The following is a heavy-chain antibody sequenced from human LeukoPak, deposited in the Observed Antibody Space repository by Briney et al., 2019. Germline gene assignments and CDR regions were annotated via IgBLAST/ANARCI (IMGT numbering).Heavy chain of an antibody. CDR1: GFSFSSYA. V-gene: IGHV3-64D*06. CDR2: ISTNGVYT. J-gene: IGHJ3*02. D-gene: IGHD3-10*01. CDR3: VRALMVRESDDAFGI. Sequence: GGSLRLSCSASGFSFSSYAMHWVRQAPGKGLEYVSAISTNGVYTYYADSVKGRFTLSRDNSKNTMYLQMSSLGAEDTAVYYCVRALMVRESDDAFGIWGQGTMVTVSS.